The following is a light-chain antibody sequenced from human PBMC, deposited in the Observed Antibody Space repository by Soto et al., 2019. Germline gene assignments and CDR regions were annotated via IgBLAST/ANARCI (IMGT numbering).Light chain of an antibody. CDR3: QQRSKWRT. CDR2: DAS. V-gene: IGKV3-11*01. Sequence: EIVFTQSPYTLSLSQLERATLSCRASQSFSGHLAWYQQKPGQAPRLLIYDASKRATGIPARFSGSGFGTDYTLTISSLEPEDFAVYYCQQRSKWRTFGQGTKV. CDR1: QSFSGH. J-gene: IGKJ1*01.